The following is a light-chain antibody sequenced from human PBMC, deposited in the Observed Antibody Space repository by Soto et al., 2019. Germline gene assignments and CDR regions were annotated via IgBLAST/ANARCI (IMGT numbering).Light chain of an antibody. CDR2: DAS. V-gene: IGKV1-5*01. CDR3: QQYTNTNNPWM. CDR1: QTISTW. Sequence: DIQVTQSPPTLSASVGDRVTITCRASQTISTWMAWYQQKPGKAPKLLVYDASTLQSGVASRFSGSGSGTEFTLIISGLQPDDSATYYCQQYTNTNNPWMFGQGTKAEI. J-gene: IGKJ1*01.